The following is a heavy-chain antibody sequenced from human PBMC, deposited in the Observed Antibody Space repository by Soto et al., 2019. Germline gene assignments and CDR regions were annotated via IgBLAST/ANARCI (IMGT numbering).Heavy chain of an antibody. CDR3: ARDHWLRYFDY. CDR1: GGSISSGDCF. CDR2: IYYSGST. D-gene: IGHD3-9*01. Sequence: PEETLSLTCTVSGGSISSGDCFWSWVRQPPGKGLEWIGYIYYSGSTNYNPSLKSRVTISVDTSKNQFSLKLSSVTAADTAVYYCARDHWLRYFDYWGQGTLVTVSS. J-gene: IGHJ4*02. V-gene: IGHV4-61*08.